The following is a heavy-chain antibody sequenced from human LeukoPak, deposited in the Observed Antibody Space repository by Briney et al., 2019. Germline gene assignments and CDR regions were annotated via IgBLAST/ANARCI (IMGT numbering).Heavy chain of an antibody. CDR2: ISSSSSYT. Sequence: GGSLRLSCAASGFTFSDYYMSWIRQAPGKGLEWVSCISSSSSYTNYADSVKGRFTISRDNAKNSLYLQMNSLRAEDTAVYYCARVVSGSYSVDYWGQGTLVTVSS. J-gene: IGHJ4*02. V-gene: IGHV3-11*05. CDR3: ARVVSGSYSVDY. D-gene: IGHD1-26*01. CDR1: GFTFSDYY.